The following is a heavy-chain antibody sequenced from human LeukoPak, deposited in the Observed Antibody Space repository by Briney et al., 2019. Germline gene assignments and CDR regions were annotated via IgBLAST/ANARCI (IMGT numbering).Heavy chain of an antibody. CDR1: GFTFSSYA. CDR2: ISYDGSNK. Sequence: GGSLRLSCAASGFTFSSYAIHWVRQAPGKGLEWVAIISYDGSNKYYADSVKGRFTISRDNSKNTLYLQMSSLRAEDTAVYYCARGGRASATSYYYYGMDVWGQGTTVTVSS. CDR3: ARGGRASATSYYYYGMDV. J-gene: IGHJ6*02. V-gene: IGHV3-30*04. D-gene: IGHD5-24*01.